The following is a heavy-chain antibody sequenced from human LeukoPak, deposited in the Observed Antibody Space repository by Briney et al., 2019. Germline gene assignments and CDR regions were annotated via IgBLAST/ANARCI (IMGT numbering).Heavy chain of an antibody. CDR2: IGIDSGNT. J-gene: IGHJ4*02. D-gene: IGHD5-24*01. CDR3: ARDYKYAFDN. V-gene: IGHV3-48*01. Sequence: GGSLRLSCAASGFTFSDYSMNWVRQAPGKGLEWISYIGIDSGNTNYADSVKGRFTISGDKAKNSLYLQMNSLRVEDTAVYYCARDYKYAFDNWGQGTLVPVSS. CDR1: GFTFSDYS.